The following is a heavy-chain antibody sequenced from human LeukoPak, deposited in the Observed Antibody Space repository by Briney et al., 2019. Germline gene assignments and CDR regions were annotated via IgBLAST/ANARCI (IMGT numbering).Heavy chain of an antibody. J-gene: IGHJ4*02. CDR1: GGSVSSGSYS. CDR3: ARAVSSVVVIPF. CDR2: IYYSGST. Sequence: SETLSLTCTVSGGSVSSGSYSWSWIRQPPGKGLEWIGYIYYSGSTSYNPSLRSRVTISVDTSKNQFSLKLSSVTAADTAVYYCARAVSSVVVIPFWGQGTLVTVSS. D-gene: IGHD3-22*01. V-gene: IGHV4-61*01.